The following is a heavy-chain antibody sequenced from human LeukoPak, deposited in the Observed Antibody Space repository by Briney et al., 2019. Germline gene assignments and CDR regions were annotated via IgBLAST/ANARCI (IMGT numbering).Heavy chain of an antibody. CDR3: ARDGSVLYY. J-gene: IGHJ4*02. CDR1: GFTFSHCR. D-gene: IGHD1-1*01. CDR2: IHGDGSSP. V-gene: IGHV3-74*01. Sequence: PGGSLRLSCAASGFTFSHCRLESGRQVPGKGLVWVSRIHGDGSSPIYADSVKGRFTITRDNAKNTLYLQMNSLGVEDGGIYYCARDGSVLYYWGQETLVTVSS.